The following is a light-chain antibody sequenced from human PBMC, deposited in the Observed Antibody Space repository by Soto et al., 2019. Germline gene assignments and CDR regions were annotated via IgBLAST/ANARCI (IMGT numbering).Light chain of an antibody. Sequence: QSALTQPASVSGSPGQSITISCTGTASDIGRFNRVSWYQQEPGKAPKIVIYNVSNRPSGISNRFSGSKSGNTASLTISGLQAEDEADYYCCAYTTISTYVFATGTKLTVL. CDR1: ASDIGRFNR. CDR3: CAYTTISTYV. V-gene: IGLV2-14*01. CDR2: NVS. J-gene: IGLJ1*01.